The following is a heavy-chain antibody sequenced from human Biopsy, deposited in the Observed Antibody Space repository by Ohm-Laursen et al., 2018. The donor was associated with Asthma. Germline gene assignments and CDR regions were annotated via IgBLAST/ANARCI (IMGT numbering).Heavy chain of an antibody. D-gene: IGHD3-16*01. Sequence: SQTLSLTCTVSGGSISSGAYYWSWVCQPPGKGLEWIGYIYYIGSTYYNPSLKSRVAISLDTSKNQFSLKLSSVTAADTAVYFCARRGGVRRYFDYWGRGTLVTVSS. V-gene: IGHV4-30-4*01. J-gene: IGHJ4*02. CDR2: IYYIGST. CDR3: ARRGGVRRYFDY. CDR1: GGSISSGAYY.